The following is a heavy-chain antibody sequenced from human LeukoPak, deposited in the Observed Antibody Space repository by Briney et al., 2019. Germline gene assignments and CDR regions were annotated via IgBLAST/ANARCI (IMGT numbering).Heavy chain of an antibody. CDR1: GGSISSYY. D-gene: IGHD5-12*01. J-gene: IGHJ4*02. Sequence: SETLSLTCTVSGGSISSYYGSWIRQPPGKGLEWIGYIYYSGSTNYNPSLKSRVTISVDTSKNQFSLKLSSVTAADTAVYYCAREAGGATNDWGQGTLVTVSS. V-gene: IGHV4-59*01. CDR2: IYYSGST. CDR3: AREAGGATND.